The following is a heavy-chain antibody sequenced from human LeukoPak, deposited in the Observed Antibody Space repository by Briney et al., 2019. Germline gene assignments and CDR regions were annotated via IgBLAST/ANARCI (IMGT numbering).Heavy chain of an antibody. J-gene: IGHJ6*02. CDR1: GFTFNSYA. D-gene: IGHD1-26*01. CDR3: AKGLPLGATYNYYYGMDV. CDR2: ISWDGGST. V-gene: IGHV3-43D*03. Sequence: GGSLRLSCAASGFTFNSYAMHWVRQAPGKGLEWVSLISWDGGSTYYADSVKGRFTISRDNSKNSLYLQMNSLRAEDTALYYCAKGLPLGATYNYYYGMDVWGQGTTVTVSS.